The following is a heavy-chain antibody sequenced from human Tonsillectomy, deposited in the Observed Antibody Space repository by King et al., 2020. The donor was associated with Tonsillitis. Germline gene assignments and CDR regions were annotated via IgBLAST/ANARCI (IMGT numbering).Heavy chain of an antibody. CDR2: IKPEHGGT. Sequence: QLVQSGAEVKKPGVSVRVSCQASGYTFTGYSLHWVRQAPGQGLEWMGWIKPEHGGTNYAHKFDGRVTMTRDTSINTVYMELTGLRSDDTAIYFCARETGGWRAFDYWGQGALVTVSS. D-gene: IGHD6-19*01. J-gene: IGHJ4*02. V-gene: IGHV1-2*02. CDR1: GYTFTGYS. CDR3: ARETGGWRAFDY.